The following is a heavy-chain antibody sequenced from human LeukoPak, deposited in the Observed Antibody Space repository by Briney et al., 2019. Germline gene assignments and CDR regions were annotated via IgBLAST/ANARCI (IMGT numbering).Heavy chain of an antibody. V-gene: IGHV4-39*07. J-gene: IGHJ5*02. CDR2: IYYSGST. Sequence: SETLSLTCTVSGGSISRSSYYWGWIRQPPGKGLEWIGSIYYSGSTYYNPSLKSRVTISVDTSKNQFSLKLSSVTAADTAVYYCARGGGGSSSLPTPGNWFDPWGQGTLVTVSS. CDR1: GGSISRSSYY. D-gene: IGHD6-6*01. CDR3: ARGGGGSSSLPTPGNWFDP.